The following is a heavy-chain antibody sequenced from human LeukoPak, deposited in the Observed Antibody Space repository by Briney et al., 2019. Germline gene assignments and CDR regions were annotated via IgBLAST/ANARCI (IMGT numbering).Heavy chain of an antibody. V-gene: IGHV4-30-2*06. CDR2: IYQTGGT. CDR1: GGFISSGGYS. Sequence: PSETLSLTCAVSGGFISSGGYSWSWVRQSPGKGLEWIGYIYQTGGTFYNPSLESRVTTSVDNSNNRFSLKLNSVTAADTAVYYCARSDSFGYILDYWGQGTLVTVSS. D-gene: IGHD5-18*01. J-gene: IGHJ4*02. CDR3: ARSDSFGYILDY.